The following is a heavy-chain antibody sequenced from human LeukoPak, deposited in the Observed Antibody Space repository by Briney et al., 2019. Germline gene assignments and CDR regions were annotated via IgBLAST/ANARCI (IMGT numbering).Heavy chain of an antibody. D-gene: IGHD2/OR15-2a*01. CDR2: TFYRSNWYN. V-gene: IGHV6-1*01. J-gene: IGHJ3*02. CDR3: ARGSFYTFDI. CDR1: GDSVSSNSAA. Sequence: SQTLSLTCGISGDSVSSNSAAWNSIRQSPSRGLEWLGRTFYRSNWYNDYAPSVKSRITVNPDTSKNQFSLQLNSVTPEDTAVYYCARGSFYTFDIWGQGTMVTVSS.